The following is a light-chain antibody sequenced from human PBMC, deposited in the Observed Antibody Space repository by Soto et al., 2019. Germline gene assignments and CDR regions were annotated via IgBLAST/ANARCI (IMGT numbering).Light chain of an antibody. CDR1: QSIAYSDGYTY. CDR2: LTS. CDR3: MQSTHWPPT. Sequence: DVVMTQSPLSLPVTLGQSASISCRSSQSIAYSDGYTYMNWFQQRPGQSPRRRISLTSRRDSGVPDRFSGSGSGTDFTLTISRVEAEDVGIYYCMQSTHWPPTFGRGTTVEIK. J-gene: IGKJ1*01. V-gene: IGKV2-30*01.